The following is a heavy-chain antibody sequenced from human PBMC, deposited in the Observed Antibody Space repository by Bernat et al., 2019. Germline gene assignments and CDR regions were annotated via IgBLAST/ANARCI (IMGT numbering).Heavy chain of an antibody. J-gene: IGHJ4*02. Sequence: EVQLVESGGGLVQPGGSLRLSCAASGFTFSSYSMNWVRQAPGKGLEWVSYIGSTGSYIYYADSVKGRFTISRDNAKNSLSLQMNSLRAEDTAVYYCARDLSSAGFDNWGQGTLVTVSS. CDR1: GFTFSSYS. V-gene: IGHV3-21*05. CDR3: ARDLSSAGFDN. CDR2: IGSTGSYI. D-gene: IGHD6-6*01.